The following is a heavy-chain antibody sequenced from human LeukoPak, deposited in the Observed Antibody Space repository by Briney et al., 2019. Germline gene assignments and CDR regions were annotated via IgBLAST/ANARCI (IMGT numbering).Heavy chain of an antibody. Sequence: ASVKVSCKASGYTFTSYYMHGVRQAPGQGLEWMGIINPSGGSTSYAQKFQGRVTMTRDTSTSTVYMELSSLRSEDTAVYYCARGIGPAAIYYYYGMDVWGQGTTVTVSS. D-gene: IGHD2-2*01. J-gene: IGHJ6*02. CDR3: ARGIGPAAIYYYYGMDV. V-gene: IGHV1-46*01. CDR1: GYTFTSYY. CDR2: INPSGGST.